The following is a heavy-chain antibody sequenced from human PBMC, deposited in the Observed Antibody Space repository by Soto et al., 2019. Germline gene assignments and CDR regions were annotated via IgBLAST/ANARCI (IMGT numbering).Heavy chain of an antibody. Sequence: EVQLLESGGGLVQPGGSLSLSCAAFGFTFGGHVLSWAPQAPGKGLKWVSAASARKTNTYYADSVRGRFTISRDNSKSTVYLQLDSLRVEDTAVYHCARDVTSHGPRGYSSAWYGWFDPWGQGTLVVVSS. CDR3: ARDVTSHGPRGYSSAWYGWFDP. D-gene: IGHD6-19*01. J-gene: IGHJ5*02. CDR1: GFTFGGHV. CDR2: ASARKTNT. V-gene: IGHV3-23*01.